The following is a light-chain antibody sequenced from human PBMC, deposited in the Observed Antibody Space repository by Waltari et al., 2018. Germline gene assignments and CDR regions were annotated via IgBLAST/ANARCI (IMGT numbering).Light chain of an antibody. V-gene: IGKV3-20*01. CDR3: QQFHTSPRT. CDR1: QSVSNNF. CDR2: SAS. Sequence: EIVLTQSPGTLSLSPGDRATLSCRASQSVSNNFLAWYQQRPGQTPRLLIYSASSRATGIPGRFSGSGSVTDFTLTITRLEPEDAAVYYCQQFHTSPRTFGGGTKVEVK. J-gene: IGKJ4*01.